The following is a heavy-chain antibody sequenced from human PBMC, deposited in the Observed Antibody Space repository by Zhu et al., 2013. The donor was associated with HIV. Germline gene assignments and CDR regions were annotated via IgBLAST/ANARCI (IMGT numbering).Heavy chain of an antibody. CDR2: IIPIFGST. CDR1: ADTFSSYA. J-gene: IGHJ4*02. D-gene: IGHD3-22*01. CDR3: TRSYDSTDYYSY. Sequence: QVQLVQSGADVKKPGSSVKVSCKASADTFSSYAISWVRQAPGQGLEWMGAIIPIFGSTNYAQKFQGRVTFTADESTSTAYVELSSLRSEDTAVYYCTRSYDSTDYYSYWGQGTLVTVSS. V-gene: IGHV1-69*01.